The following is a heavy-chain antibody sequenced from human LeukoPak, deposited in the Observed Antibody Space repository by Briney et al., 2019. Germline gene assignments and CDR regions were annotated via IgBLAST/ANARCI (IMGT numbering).Heavy chain of an antibody. CDR3: AKDISRRENY. V-gene: IGHV3-43*02. CDR1: GFTFDDYA. Sequence: GGSLRLSCAASGFTFDDYAMQWVRQAPGKGLEWVSLISGDGGSAYYADSVKGRFTIFRDNSKNSLYLHMNSLRIEDTALYHCAKDISRRENYWGQGTLVTVSS. J-gene: IGHJ4*02. CDR2: ISGDGGSA.